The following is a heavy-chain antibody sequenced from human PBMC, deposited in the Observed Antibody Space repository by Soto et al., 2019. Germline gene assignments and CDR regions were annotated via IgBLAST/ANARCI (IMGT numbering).Heavy chain of an antibody. CDR2: IHSDGSST. CDR1: GFTFSYYW. V-gene: IGHV3-74*01. D-gene: IGHD1-26*01. J-gene: IGHJ3*01. CDR3: ARGDRGAFDL. Sequence: GSLRLSCAASGFTFSYYWMHWVRQAPGRGLVWVSRIHSDGSSTTYADFVKGRLIISRDNARNTVDLQMNSVRVEDTAVYYCARGDRGAFDLWGQGTVVTVSS.